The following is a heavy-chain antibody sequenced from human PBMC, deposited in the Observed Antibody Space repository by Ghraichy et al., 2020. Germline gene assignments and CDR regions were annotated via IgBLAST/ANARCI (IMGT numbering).Heavy chain of an antibody. Sequence: SETLSLTCTVSGGSISSYYWSWIRQPPGKGLEWIGYIYYSGSTNYNPSLKSRVTISVDTSKNQFSLKLSSVTAADTAVYYCARDLGYSYPVWGQGTLVTVSS. CDR1: GGSISSYY. D-gene: IGHD5-18*01. V-gene: IGHV4-59*01. J-gene: IGHJ4*02. CDR2: IYYSGST. CDR3: ARDLGYSYPV.